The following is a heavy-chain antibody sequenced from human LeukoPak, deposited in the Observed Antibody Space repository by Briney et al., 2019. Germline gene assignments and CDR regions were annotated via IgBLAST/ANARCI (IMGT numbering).Heavy chain of an antibody. CDR3: AREHYYWL. Sequence: PSETLSLTCTVSGGSISSSSYYWSWSRQPAGKGLEWIGRIYTSGSTNYNPSLKSRVTISVDTSKNQFSLKLSSVTAADTAVYYCAREHYYWLWGQGTLVTVSS. CDR1: GGSISSSSYY. J-gene: IGHJ4*02. CDR2: IYTSGST. D-gene: IGHD2-8*02. V-gene: IGHV4-61*02.